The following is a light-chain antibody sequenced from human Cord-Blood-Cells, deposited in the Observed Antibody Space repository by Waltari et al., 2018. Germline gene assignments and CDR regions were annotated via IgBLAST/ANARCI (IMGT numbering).Light chain of an antibody. CDR1: QSVLYRSKKKYY. Sequence: DIVMTQSPDSLALSLGERATSHCKSSQSVLYRSKKKYYLAWCQQKPGQPPKLLIYWASTRESGVPDRFSGSGSGTDFTLTISSLQAEDVAVYYCQQYYSTPPTFGQGTKVEIK. CDR2: WAS. CDR3: QQYYSTPPT. J-gene: IGKJ1*01. V-gene: IGKV4-1*01.